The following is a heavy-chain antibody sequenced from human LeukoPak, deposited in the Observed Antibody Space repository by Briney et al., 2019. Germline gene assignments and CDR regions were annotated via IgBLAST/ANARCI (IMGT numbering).Heavy chain of an antibody. CDR1: RFTFSSYS. V-gene: IGHV3-21*01. J-gene: IGHJ4*02. D-gene: IGHD3-10*01. CDR2: ISAKSSHI. Sequence: GGSLRLSCAAARFTFSSYSLNWVRQAPGKGLEWVSSISAKSSHIHYGDSVKGRFTISRDNAESSLYLQMNSLRAEDMAVYYCARGELLWFGGGYFDSWGQGTLVTVSS. CDR3: ARGELLWFGGGYFDS.